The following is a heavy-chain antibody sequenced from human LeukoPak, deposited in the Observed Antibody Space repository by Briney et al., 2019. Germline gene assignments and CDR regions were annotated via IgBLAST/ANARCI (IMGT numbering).Heavy chain of an antibody. J-gene: IGHJ4*02. V-gene: IGHV1-46*01. CDR1: GYTFTSNY. CDR3: ARDQEGFDY. CDR2: IYPRDGST. Sequence: EASVTVSCKASGYTFTSNYIHWVRQAPGQGLEWMGMIYPRDGSTSYAQKFQGRVTVTRDTSTSTVHMELSGLRSEDTAVYYCARDQEGFDYWGQGTPVTVSS.